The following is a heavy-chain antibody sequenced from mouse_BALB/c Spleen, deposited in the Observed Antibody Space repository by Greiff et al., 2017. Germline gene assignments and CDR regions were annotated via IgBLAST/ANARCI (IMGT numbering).Heavy chain of an antibody. CDR2: IAPGSGST. CDR1: GYTFTSYW. V-gene: IGHV1S41*01. CDR3: ARSWSVAGYWYFDV. J-gene: IGHJ1*01. D-gene: IGHD1-1*01. Sequence: DLVKPGASVKLSCKASGYTFTSYWINWIKQRPGQGLEWIGRIAPGSGSTYYNEMFKGKATLTVDTTSSTAYIQLSSLSSEDSAVYCGARSWSVAGYWYFDVWGAGTTVTVSS.